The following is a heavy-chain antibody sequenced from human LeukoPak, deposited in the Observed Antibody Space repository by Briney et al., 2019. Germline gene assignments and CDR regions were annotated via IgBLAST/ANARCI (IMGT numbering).Heavy chain of an antibody. CDR1: GGSISSSSYY. Sequence: TSETLSLTCTVSGGSISSSSYYWGWIRQPPGKGLEWIGSIYYSGSTSYNPSLKSRVTISVDTSKNQFSLKLSSVTAADTAVYYCARALAGAHYDILTGLFDYWGQGTLVTVSS. CDR3: ARALAGAHYDILTGLFDY. V-gene: IGHV4-39*07. CDR2: IYYSGST. J-gene: IGHJ4*02. D-gene: IGHD3-9*01.